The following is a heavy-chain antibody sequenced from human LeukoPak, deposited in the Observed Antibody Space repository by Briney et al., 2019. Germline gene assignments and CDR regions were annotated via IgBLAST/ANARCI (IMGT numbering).Heavy chain of an antibody. V-gene: IGHV4-59*12. J-gene: IGHJ4*02. CDR1: GGSISSYY. Sequence: SETLSLTCTVSGGSISSYYWSWIRQPPGKGLEWIGYIYYSGSTNYNPSLKSRVTISVDTSKNQFSLKLSSVTAADTAVYYCARVARDYYYDSSGYYNYWGQGTLVTVSS. D-gene: IGHD3-22*01. CDR2: IYYSGST. CDR3: ARVARDYYYDSSGYYNY.